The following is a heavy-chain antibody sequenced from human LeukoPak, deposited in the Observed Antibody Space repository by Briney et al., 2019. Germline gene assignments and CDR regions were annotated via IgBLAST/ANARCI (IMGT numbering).Heavy chain of an antibody. Sequence: GGSLRLSCAASGFTFNTYAMSWVRQAPGKGLEWVSVNSGGSTYYADSVKGRFTISRHNSKSTLYLQMNSLRAEDTAVYYCARDQSSGGVDYWGQGTLVTVSS. V-gene: IGHV3-53*04. J-gene: IGHJ4*02. CDR2: NSGGST. CDR1: GFTFNTYA. CDR3: ARDQSSGGVDY. D-gene: IGHD3-10*01.